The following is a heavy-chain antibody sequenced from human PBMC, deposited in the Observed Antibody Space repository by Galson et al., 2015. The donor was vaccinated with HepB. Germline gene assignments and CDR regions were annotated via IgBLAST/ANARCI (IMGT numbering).Heavy chain of an antibody. Sequence: SCKASGGTFSSYAISWVRQAPGQGLEWMGGIIPTFGTANYAQKFQGRVTITADESTSTAYMELSSLRSEDTAVYYCARGPYDSSGYYYYWGQGTLVTVSS. CDR2: IIPTFGTA. D-gene: IGHD3-22*01. V-gene: IGHV1-69*01. CDR3: ARGPYDSSGYYYY. J-gene: IGHJ4*02. CDR1: GGTFSSYA.